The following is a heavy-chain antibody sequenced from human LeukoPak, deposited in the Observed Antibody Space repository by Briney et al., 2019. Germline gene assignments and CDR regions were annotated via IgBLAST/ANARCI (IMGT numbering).Heavy chain of an antibody. D-gene: IGHD2-8*01. CDR1: GYTFTGYY. V-gene: IGHV1-2*02. CDR3: ARGTIVLMVYAVHNWFAP. J-gene: IGHJ5*02. Sequence: GASVKVSCKASGYTFTGYYMHWVRQAPGQGLEWMGWINPNSGGTNYAQKFQGRVTMTRDTSISTAYMELSRLRSDDTAVYYCARGTIVLMVYAVHNWFAPWGQGTLVTVSS. CDR2: INPNSGGT.